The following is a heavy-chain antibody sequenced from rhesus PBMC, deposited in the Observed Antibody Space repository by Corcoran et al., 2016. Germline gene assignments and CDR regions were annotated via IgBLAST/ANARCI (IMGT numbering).Heavy chain of an antibody. V-gene: IGHV4-143*01. J-gene: IGHJ4*01. CDR3: ARACSRGVCYAAFDY. CDR1: GGSISGYYY. CDR2: IYGNSASP. D-gene: IGHD2-39*01. Sequence: QVQLQESGPGLVKPSETLSLTCTVSGGSISGYYYWSWIRQPPGKGLEWIGGIYGNSASPSYNPSAKRRVTISKTTSKNQFSLRLSSVTAADTAVYSCARACSRGVCYAAFDYWGQGVLVTVSS.